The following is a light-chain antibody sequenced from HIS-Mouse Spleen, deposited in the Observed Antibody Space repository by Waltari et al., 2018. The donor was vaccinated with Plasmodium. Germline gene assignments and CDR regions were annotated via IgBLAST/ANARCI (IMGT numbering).Light chain of an antibody. Sequence: SYELTQPPSVSVSPGQTASITCSGAKLGDKYACWYQQKPGQSPVLVIDQASKRPSGIPERFSGSKSGNTATLTISGTQAMDEADYYCQAWDSSTVVFGGGTKLTVL. CDR3: QAWDSSTVV. V-gene: IGLV3-1*01. CDR1: KLGDKY. CDR2: QAS. J-gene: IGLJ2*01.